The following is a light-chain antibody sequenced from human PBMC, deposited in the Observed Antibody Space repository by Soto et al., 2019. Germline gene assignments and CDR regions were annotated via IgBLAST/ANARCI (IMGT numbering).Light chain of an antibody. J-gene: IGLJ1*01. Sequence: VLTQPASVSGSPGQSITISCTGTSGDVGGYIYVSWYQQHPGKAPKLMIYEVSYRPSGVSNRFSGSKSGNTASLTISGLQAEDEADYYCSSYTSGTTPLVFGTGTKVTVL. CDR3: SSYTSGTTPLV. CDR2: EVS. CDR1: SGDVGGYIY. V-gene: IGLV2-14*01.